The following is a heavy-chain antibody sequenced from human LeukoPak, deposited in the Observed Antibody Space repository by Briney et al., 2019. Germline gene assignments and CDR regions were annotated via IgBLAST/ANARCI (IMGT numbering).Heavy chain of an antibody. V-gene: IGHV4-39*01. Sequence: SETLSLTCTVSGGSIGSSSYYWGWIRQPPGKGLEWIGSIYFSGSAYYNPSLKSRVTISVGTSKNQFSLRLSSVTAADTAVYYCAGYCSSTSCYLVDIWGQGTMVTVSS. CDR1: GGSIGSSSYY. J-gene: IGHJ3*02. D-gene: IGHD2-2*01. CDR3: AGYCSSTSCYLVDI. CDR2: IYFSGSA.